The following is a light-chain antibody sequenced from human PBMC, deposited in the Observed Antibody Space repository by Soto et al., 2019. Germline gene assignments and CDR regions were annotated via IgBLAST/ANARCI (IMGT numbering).Light chain of an antibody. V-gene: IGLV1-47*01. Sequence: QSVLTQPPSASGTPGQRVTISCSGSSSNIGSNYVYWYQQLPGTAPKLLIYRNNQRPSGVPDRFSGSKSGTSASLAISGLRSEDEAEDYCAAWDDSLSGFYVFGTGTKLTVL. CDR2: RNN. J-gene: IGLJ1*01. CDR1: SSNIGSNY. CDR3: AAWDDSLSGFYV.